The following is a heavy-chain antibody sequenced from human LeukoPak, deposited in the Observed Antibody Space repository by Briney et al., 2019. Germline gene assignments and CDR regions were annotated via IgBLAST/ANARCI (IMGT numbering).Heavy chain of an antibody. CDR3: ARYSSSWYDAFDI. V-gene: IGHV3-64*01. D-gene: IGHD6-13*01. CDR2: ISSNGGST. J-gene: IGHJ3*02. Sequence: PGGSLRLSCAASGFTFSSYAMHWVRQAPGKGLEYVSAISSNGGSTHYANSVKGRFTISRDNSKNTLYLQMGSLRAEDMAVYYCARYSSSWYDAFDIWGQGTMVTVSS. CDR1: GFTFSSYA.